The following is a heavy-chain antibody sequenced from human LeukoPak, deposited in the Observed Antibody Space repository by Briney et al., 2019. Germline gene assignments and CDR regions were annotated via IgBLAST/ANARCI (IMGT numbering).Heavy chain of an antibody. J-gene: IGHJ4*02. CDR2: IVPILGVA. Sequence: ASVKVSCKASGGTFSSYGINWVRQAPGQGPEWMGRIVPILGVASFAQKFQGRVTIIADKSTGTAYMELSSLRSEDTAVYYCARDSGYEGGYWGQGTLVTVSS. V-gene: IGHV1-69*04. CDR3: ARDSGYEGGY. CDR1: GGTFSSYG. D-gene: IGHD5-12*01.